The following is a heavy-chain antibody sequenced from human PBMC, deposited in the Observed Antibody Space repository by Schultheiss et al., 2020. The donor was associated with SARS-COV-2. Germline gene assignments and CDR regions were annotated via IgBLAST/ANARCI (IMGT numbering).Heavy chain of an antibody. V-gene: IGHV3-21*04. J-gene: IGHJ6*02. Sequence: GGSLRLSCAASGFTFSSYSMNWVRQAPGKGLEWVSSISSSSSYIYYADSVKGRFTISRDNAKNSLYLQMNSLRAEDTALYHCARGFSGSPKGYYYYYGMDVWGQGTTVTVSS. D-gene: IGHD1-26*01. CDR3: ARGFSGSPKGYYYYYGMDV. CDR1: GFTFSSYS. CDR2: ISSSSSYI.